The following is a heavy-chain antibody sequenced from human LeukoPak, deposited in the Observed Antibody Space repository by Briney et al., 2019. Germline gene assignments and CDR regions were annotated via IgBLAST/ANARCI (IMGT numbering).Heavy chain of an antibody. CDR2: INTGNGNT. Sequence: ASAKVSCKASGYTFTTYAMHWVREAPGQRLEWMGWINTGNGNTKYSQKFQGRVTITRDTSASTAYMELSSLRSEDTAVYYCATDNVLRFLEWIHWGQGTLVTVSS. D-gene: IGHD3-3*01. J-gene: IGHJ4*02. V-gene: IGHV1-3*04. CDR3: ATDNVLRFLEWIH. CDR1: GYTFTTYA.